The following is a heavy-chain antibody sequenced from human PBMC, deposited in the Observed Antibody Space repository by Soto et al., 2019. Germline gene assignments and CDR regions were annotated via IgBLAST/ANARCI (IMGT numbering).Heavy chain of an antibody. CDR2: ISGSGGST. CDR1: GFTFSSYA. V-gene: IGHV3-23*01. D-gene: IGHD3-9*01. CDR3: AKDSYDILTGYYGVRGMDV. J-gene: IGHJ6*02. Sequence: GGSLRLSCAASGFTFSSYAMSWVRQAPGKGLEWVSAISGSGGSTYYADSVKGRFTISRDNSKNTLYLQMNSLRAEDTAVYYCAKDSYDILTGYYGVRGMDVWGQGTTVTVSS.